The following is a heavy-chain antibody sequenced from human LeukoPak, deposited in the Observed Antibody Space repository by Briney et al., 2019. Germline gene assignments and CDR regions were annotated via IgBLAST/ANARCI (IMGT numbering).Heavy chain of an antibody. CDR1: GFTFSDYN. CDR3: ARDFLPSASYYVGSGFY. D-gene: IGHD1-26*01. V-gene: IGHV3-11*04. CDR2: ISRSGSTK. J-gene: IGHJ4*02. Sequence: GGSLRLSCAPSGFTFSDYNMRWIRQAPGKGLEWVSSISRSGSTKYYADSVKGRFTISRDNAKNSLYLQMNSLRAEDTAVYYCARDFLPSASYYVGSGFYWGQGTLVTVYS.